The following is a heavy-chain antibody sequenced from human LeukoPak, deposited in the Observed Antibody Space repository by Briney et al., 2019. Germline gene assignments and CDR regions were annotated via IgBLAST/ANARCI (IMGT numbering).Heavy chain of an antibody. V-gene: IGHV3-30*18. Sequence: GGSLRLSCAASGFTFSSYGMHWVRQAPGKGLEWVAVISYDGSNKYYADSVKARFTISRDNSKNTLYLQMNSLRAEDTAVYYCAKDPQLYRDIVVVPAANRGSYFDYWGQGTLVTVSS. CDR2: ISYDGSNK. CDR3: AKDPQLYRDIVVVPAANRGSYFDY. D-gene: IGHD2-2*01. J-gene: IGHJ4*02. CDR1: GFTFSSYG.